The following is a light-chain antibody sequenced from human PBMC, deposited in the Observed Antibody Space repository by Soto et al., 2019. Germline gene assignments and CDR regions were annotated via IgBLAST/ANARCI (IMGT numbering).Light chain of an antibody. CDR2: KAS. J-gene: IGKJ4*01. Sequence: DIQMTQAPSTLSGSVGDRFTITCRASQTISSWLAWYQQKQGKXPKXXIYKASTLKSGVPSRFSGSGSGTDLTITISSLQPEDCETYDCQQHINWPLTFGGGTKVDIK. CDR1: QTISSW. CDR3: QQHINWPLT. V-gene: IGKV1-5*03.